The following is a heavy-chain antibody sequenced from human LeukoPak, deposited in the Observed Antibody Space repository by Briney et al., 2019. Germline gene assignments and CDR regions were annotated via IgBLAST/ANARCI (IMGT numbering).Heavy chain of an antibody. CDR3: YGRYNWFDP. D-gene: IGHD3-10*02. V-gene: IGHV3-48*03. CDR1: RFTFSSYE. CDR2: ISSSGSTI. J-gene: IGHJ5*02. Sequence: GGSLRLSCAASRFTFSSYEMNWVRQAPGKGLEWVSYISSSGSTIYYADSVKGRFTISRDNAKNSLYLQMNSLRAEDTAVYYCYGRYNWFDPWGQGTLVTVSS.